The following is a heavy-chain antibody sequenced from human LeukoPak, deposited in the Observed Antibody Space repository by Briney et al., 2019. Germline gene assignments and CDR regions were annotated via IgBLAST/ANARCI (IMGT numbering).Heavy chain of an antibody. D-gene: IGHD2-21*01. CDR3: ARDTNLYRGPRASGGCDL. CDR1: GFTFSSYG. CDR2: IWYDGSNN. Sequence: GRSLRLSCAASGFTFSSYGMHWVRRAPGKGLEWVAVIWYDGSNNYYADSVKGRFTISRDDSKNTLNLQMNNLRAEDTALYYCARDTNLYRGPRASGGCDLWGQGTLVTVSS. V-gene: IGHV3-33*01. J-gene: IGHJ5*02.